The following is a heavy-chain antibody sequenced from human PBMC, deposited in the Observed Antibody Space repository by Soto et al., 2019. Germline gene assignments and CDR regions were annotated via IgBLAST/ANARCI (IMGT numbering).Heavy chain of an antibody. J-gene: IGHJ5*02. V-gene: IGHV4-59*01. D-gene: IGHD2-2*03. CDR3: ARVESGYCISTSCYWFDP. Sequence: SETLSLTCTVSGGSISSYYWSWIRQPPGKGLEWIGYIYYSGSTNYNPSLKSRVTISVDTSKNQFSLKLSSVTAADTAVYYCARVESGYCISTSCYWFDPWGQGTLVTVSS. CDR2: IYYSGST. CDR1: GGSISSYY.